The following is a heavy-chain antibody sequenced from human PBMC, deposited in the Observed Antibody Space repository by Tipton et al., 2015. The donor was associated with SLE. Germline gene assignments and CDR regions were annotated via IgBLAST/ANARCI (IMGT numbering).Heavy chain of an antibody. J-gene: IGHJ1*01. Sequence: TLSLTCTVSGGSISSVDYFWNWIRQPAGKGLEWIGRIHSSGTTNSNPSLKNRLSMSLDTSKNQFALNLNSVTAADTAVYYCGGGLAAPIRGYFHHWGQGTLVTVSS. CDR2: IHSSGTT. CDR1: GGSISSVDYF. D-gene: IGHD6-13*01. V-gene: IGHV4-61*02. CDR3: GGGLAAPIRGYFHH.